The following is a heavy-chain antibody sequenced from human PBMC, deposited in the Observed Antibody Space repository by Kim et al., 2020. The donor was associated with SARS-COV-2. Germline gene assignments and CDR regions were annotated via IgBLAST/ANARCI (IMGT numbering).Heavy chain of an antibody. J-gene: IGHJ4*02. V-gene: IGHV3-53*01. D-gene: IGHD4-17*01. Sequence: GGSLRLSCAALSGLSVSNSHMTWVRQAPGKGLEWVSFIYVAGTTSYADSVKGRFTVSRDTSRNTLYLQMNSLSADDTAVYFCASRPYGDYPFFDYLGQGT. CDR1: GLSVSNSH. CDR2: IYVAGTT. CDR3: ASRPYGDYPFFDY.